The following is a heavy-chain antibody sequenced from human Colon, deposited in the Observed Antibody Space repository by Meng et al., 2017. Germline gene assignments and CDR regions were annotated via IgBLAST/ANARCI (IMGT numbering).Heavy chain of an antibody. V-gene: IGHV4-31*03. CDR3: ARSTGALRDAFDI. D-gene: IGHD2-2*01. J-gene: IGHJ3*02. CDR1: GGPISSGGYY. CDR2: IYYSGST. Sequence: SEILSFTCTVSGGPISSGGYYWSWIRQHPGKGLEWIGYIYYSGSTYYNPSLKSRVTISVDTSKNQFSLKQSSVTAADTAVYYCARSTGALRDAFDIWGQGKMVTVSS.